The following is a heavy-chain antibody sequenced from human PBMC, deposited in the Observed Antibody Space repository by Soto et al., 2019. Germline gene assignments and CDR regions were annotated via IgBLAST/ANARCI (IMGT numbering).Heavy chain of an antibody. Sequence: QVQLVESGGGVVQPGRSLRLSCAASGFTFSSYAMHWVRQAPGKGLEWVAVISYDGSNKYYADSVKGRFTISRDNSKNTLYLQMNSRRAEDTAVYYCARDPEGYGRDVWGQGTTVTVSS. CDR3: ARDPEGYGRDV. CDR2: ISYDGSNK. V-gene: IGHV3-30-3*01. J-gene: IGHJ6*02. CDR1: GFTFSSYA.